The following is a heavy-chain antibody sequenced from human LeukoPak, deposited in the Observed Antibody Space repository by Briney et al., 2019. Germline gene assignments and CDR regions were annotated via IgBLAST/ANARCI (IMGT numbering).Heavy chain of an antibody. CDR1: GYTLTELS. V-gene: IGHV1-24*01. D-gene: IGHD3-10*01. Sequence: ASVKVSCKVSGYTLTELSMHWVRQAPGKGLEWMGGFDPEDGETIYAQKFQGRVTITRNTSISTAYMELSSLRSEDTAVYYCARTYYYGSGSFGDFDYWGQGTLDTVSS. J-gene: IGHJ4*02. CDR2: FDPEDGET. CDR3: ARTYYYGSGSFGDFDY.